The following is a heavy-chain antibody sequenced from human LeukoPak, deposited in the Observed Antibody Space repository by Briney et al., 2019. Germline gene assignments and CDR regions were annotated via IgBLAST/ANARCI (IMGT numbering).Heavy chain of an antibody. Sequence: GGSLRLSCAASGFTFGTFEMNWVRQAPGKGLEWVSYISRSSGSVYYADSVKGRFTISRDNAKNSLYLQINSLRVEDTAVYFCARNYYYRFDYWGQGTLVAVSS. D-gene: IGHD3-10*01. J-gene: IGHJ4*02. CDR3: ARNYYYRFDY. CDR1: GFTFGTFE. V-gene: IGHV3-48*03. CDR2: ISRSSGSV.